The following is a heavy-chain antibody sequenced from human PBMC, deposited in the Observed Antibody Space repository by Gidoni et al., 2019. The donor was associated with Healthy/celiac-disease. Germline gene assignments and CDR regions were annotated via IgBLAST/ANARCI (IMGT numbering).Heavy chain of an antibody. Sequence: EVQLVESGGGLVQPGGSLRLSCAASGFTFSSYAMSWVRQAPGKGLEWVSAISGSGGSTYYADSVKGRFTISRDNSKNTLYLQMNSLRAEDTAVYYCAKVGWGSSPYYNWFDPWGQGTLVTVSS. J-gene: IGHJ5*02. V-gene: IGHV3-23*04. CDR2: ISGSGGST. CDR1: GFTFSSYA. D-gene: IGHD6-6*01. CDR3: AKVGWGSSPYYNWFDP.